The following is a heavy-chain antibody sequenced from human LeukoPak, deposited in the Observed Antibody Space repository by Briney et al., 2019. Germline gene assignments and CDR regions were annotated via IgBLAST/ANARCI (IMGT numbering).Heavy chain of an antibody. CDR2: IYYSGST. J-gene: IGHJ4*02. V-gene: IGHV4-59*01. D-gene: IGHD1-26*01. Sequence: SETLSLTCTASGASISSYYWSWIRQPPGKGLEWIGYIYYSGSTNYNPSLKSRVTISVDRSKNQFSLKLSSVTAADTAVYYCARGSYSVDYWGQGTLVTVSS. CDR1: GASISSYY. CDR3: ARGSYSVDY.